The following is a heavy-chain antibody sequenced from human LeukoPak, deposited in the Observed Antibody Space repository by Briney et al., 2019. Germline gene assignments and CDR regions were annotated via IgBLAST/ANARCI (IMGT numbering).Heavy chain of an antibody. CDR3: ASLGYCSSTSCYQGDDAFDI. CDR1: GYTFTGYY. CDR2: INPNTGVT. Sequence: ASVKVSCKASGYTFTGYYMHWVRQAPGQGLEWMGWINPNTGVTNYAQKFQGRVTMTRDTSISTAYMELSRLTSGATAVYYCASLGYCSSTSCYQGDDAFDIWGEGTMVTVSS. D-gene: IGHD2-2*01. V-gene: IGHV1-2*02. J-gene: IGHJ3*02.